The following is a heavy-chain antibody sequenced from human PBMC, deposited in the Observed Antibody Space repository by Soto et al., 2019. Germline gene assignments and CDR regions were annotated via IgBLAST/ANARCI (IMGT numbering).Heavy chain of an antibody. V-gene: IGHV3-15*01. CDR3: TTDPGYYYDSSGYYYIVDY. J-gene: IGHJ4*02. D-gene: IGHD3-22*01. Sequence: XVSLTLTCAASGFTFNNACMSGVRPAPGKGLEWVGRIKSKTDGGTTDYAAPVKGRFTISRDDSKNTLYLQMNSLKTEDTAVYYCTTDPGYYYDSSGYYYIVDYWGQGTLVTVSS. CDR1: GFTFNNAC. CDR2: IKSKTDGGTT.